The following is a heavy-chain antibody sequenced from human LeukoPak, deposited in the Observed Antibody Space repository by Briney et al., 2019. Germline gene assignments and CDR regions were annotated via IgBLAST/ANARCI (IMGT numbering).Heavy chain of an antibody. CDR3: ARDGSVAARPFYMDV. J-gene: IGHJ6*03. CDR2: ISAYNDNT. CDR1: GYTFTSYG. V-gene: IGHV1-18*01. D-gene: IGHD6-6*01. Sequence: GASVKVSCKASGYTFTSYGISWVRQAPGQGLEWMGWISAYNDNTNYAQKLQGRVTMTTDTSTSTAYMELRSLRSDDTAVYYCARDGSVAARPFYMDVWGKGTTVTVSS.